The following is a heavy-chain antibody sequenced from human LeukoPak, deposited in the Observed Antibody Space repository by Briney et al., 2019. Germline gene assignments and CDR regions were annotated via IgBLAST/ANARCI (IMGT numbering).Heavy chain of an antibody. CDR3: ARRSSGSPPFYFDY. Sequence: GGSLRLSCAASGFTFSSYAMSWVRQAPGKGLEWVSAISGSGGSTNYADSVKGRFTISRDNAKNTLYLQMNSLRAEDTAMYYCARRSSGSPPFYFDYWGQGTLVTVSS. CDR2: ISGSGGST. V-gene: IGHV3-23*01. J-gene: IGHJ4*02. CDR1: GFTFSSYA. D-gene: IGHD1-26*01.